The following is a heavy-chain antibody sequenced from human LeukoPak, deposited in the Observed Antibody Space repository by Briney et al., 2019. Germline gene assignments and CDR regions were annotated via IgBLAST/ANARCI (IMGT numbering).Heavy chain of an antibody. CDR1: GGTFSSYA. J-gene: IGHJ4*02. Sequence: SVKVSCKASGGTFSSYAISWVRQAPGQGLEWMGRILPIFGTANYAQKFQGRVTITTDESTSTAYMELSSLRSEDTAVYYCARDPVAVSWIQLPLWGQGTLVTVSS. CDR2: ILPIFGTA. D-gene: IGHD5-18*01. CDR3: ARDPVAVSWIQLPL. V-gene: IGHV1-69*05.